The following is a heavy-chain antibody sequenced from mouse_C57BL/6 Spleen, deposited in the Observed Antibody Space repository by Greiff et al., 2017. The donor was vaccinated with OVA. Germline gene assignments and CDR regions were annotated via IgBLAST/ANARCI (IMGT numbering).Heavy chain of an antibody. J-gene: IGHJ4*01. CDR3: ASDYALYYAMDY. CDR1: GYAFSSSW. D-gene: IGHD2-4*01. Sequence: QVQLQQSGPELVKPGASVKIPCKASGYAFSSSWMNWVKQRPGKGLEWIGRIYPGDGDTNYNGKFKGKATLTADKSSSTAYMQLSSLTSEDSAVYFCASDYALYYAMDYWGQGTSVTVSS. V-gene: IGHV1-82*01. CDR2: IYPGDGDT.